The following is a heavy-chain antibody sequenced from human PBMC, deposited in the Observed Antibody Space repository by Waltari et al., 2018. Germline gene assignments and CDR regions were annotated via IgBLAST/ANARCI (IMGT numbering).Heavy chain of an antibody. J-gene: IGHJ5*02. CDR2: IYYSGRT. D-gene: IGHD6-6*01. V-gene: IGHV4-31*03. Sequence: QVQLQESGPGLVKPSQTLSLTCTVSGRSISSDGYYWSWIRQHPVKGLEWIGSIYYSGRTSYNPSLTSRVSISVDTSKNQFSLKLTSVTAADTAMFYCARCITARTLGYWFDPWGQGTLVTVSS. CDR3: ARCITARTLGYWFDP. CDR1: GRSISSDGYY.